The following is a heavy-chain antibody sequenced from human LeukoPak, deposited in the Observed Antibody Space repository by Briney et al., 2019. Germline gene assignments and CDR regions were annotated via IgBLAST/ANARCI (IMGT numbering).Heavy chain of an antibody. D-gene: IGHD1-26*01. CDR2: IYSGGST. J-gene: IGHJ5*02. Sequence: PGGSLRLSCAASGFTVSSNYMSWVRQAPGKGLEWVSVIYSGGSTYYADSVKGRFTISRDNSKNTLYLQMNSLRAEDTAVYYCARGNIVDDWWFDPWGQGTLVTVSS. CDR3: ARGNIVDDWWFDP. V-gene: IGHV3-53*01. CDR1: GFTVSSNY.